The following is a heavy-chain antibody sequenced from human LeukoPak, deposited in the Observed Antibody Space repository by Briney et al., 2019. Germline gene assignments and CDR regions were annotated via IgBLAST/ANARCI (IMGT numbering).Heavy chain of an antibody. Sequence: GGSLRLSCAASGFTFSNYAMTWVRQAPGKGLEWVSGISGSGSSTYYADSVKGRFTLSRDYPKNTLYLQMNSLRAEDTAVYYCARHTGSGYYYGNWGQGTLVTVSS. J-gene: IGHJ4*02. CDR3: ARHTGSGYYYGN. D-gene: IGHD3-22*01. CDR1: GFTFSNYA. CDR2: ISGSGSST. V-gene: IGHV3-23*01.